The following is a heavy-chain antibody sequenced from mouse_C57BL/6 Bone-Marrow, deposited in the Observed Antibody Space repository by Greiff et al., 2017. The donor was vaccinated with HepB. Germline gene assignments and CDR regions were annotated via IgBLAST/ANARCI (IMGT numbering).Heavy chain of an antibody. CDR3: ARGNYYGSSAGFAY. D-gene: IGHD1-1*01. CDR2: INPSTGGT. J-gene: IGHJ3*01. Sequence: VQLQQSGPELVKPGASVKISCKASGYSFTGYYMNWVKQSPEKSLEWIGEINPSTGGTTYNQKFKAKATLTVDKSSSTAYMQLKSLTSEDSAVYYCARGNYYGSSAGFAYWGQGTLVTVSA. V-gene: IGHV1-42*01. CDR1: GYSFTGYY.